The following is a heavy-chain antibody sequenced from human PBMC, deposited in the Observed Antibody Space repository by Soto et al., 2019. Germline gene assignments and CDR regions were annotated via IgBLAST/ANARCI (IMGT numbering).Heavy chain of an antibody. D-gene: IGHD3-3*01. Sequence: SETLSLTCAVYGGSFSGYYWSWIRQPPGKGLEWIGEINHSGSTNYNPSLKSRVTISVDTSKNQFSLKLSSVTAADTAVYYCARTYYDFWSGYYTVFDYWGQGTLVT. CDR1: GGSFSGYY. CDR3: ARTYYDFWSGYYTVFDY. V-gene: IGHV4-34*01. J-gene: IGHJ4*02. CDR2: INHSGST.